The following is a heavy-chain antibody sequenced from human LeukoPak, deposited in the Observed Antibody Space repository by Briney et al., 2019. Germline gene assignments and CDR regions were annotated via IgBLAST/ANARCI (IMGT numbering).Heavy chain of an antibody. Sequence: PSETLSLTCTVSGGSVSSGSYYWSWIRQPPGKGLEWIGYIYYSGSTNYNPSLKSRVTISVDTSKNQFSLKLSSVNAADTAVYYCARDTDYYFDYWGQGTLVTVSS. CDR1: GGSVSSGSYY. J-gene: IGHJ4*02. D-gene: IGHD4-17*01. CDR2: IYYSGST. V-gene: IGHV4-61*01. CDR3: ARDTDYYFDY.